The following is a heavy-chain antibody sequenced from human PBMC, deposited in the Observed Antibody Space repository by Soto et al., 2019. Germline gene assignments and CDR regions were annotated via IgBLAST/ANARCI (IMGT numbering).Heavy chain of an antibody. CDR1: GFTFSSYS. Sequence: GGSLRLSCAASGFTFSSYSMNWVRQAPGKGLEWVSYISSSSSTIYYADSVKGRFTISRDNAKNSLYLQMNSLRDEDTAVYYCARKGQHSSSWYPLYYFDYWGQGTLVTVSS. D-gene: IGHD6-13*01. V-gene: IGHV3-48*02. CDR3: ARKGQHSSSWYPLYYFDY. CDR2: ISSSSSTI. J-gene: IGHJ4*02.